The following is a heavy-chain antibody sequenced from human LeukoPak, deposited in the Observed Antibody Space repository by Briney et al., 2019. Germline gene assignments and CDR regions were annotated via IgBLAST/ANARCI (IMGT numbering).Heavy chain of an antibody. CDR3: ARGLSRTTRLSHYSHSILRYFDWLLPNWFDP. J-gene: IGHJ5*02. Sequence: ASVKVSCKASGYTFTSYDINWVRQATGQGLEWMGGMNPNSGNTGYAQKFQGRVTMTRNTSISTAYMELSSLRSEDTAVYYCARGLSRTTRLSHYSHSILRYFDWLLPNWFDPWGREPWSPSPQ. CDR1: GYTFTSYD. V-gene: IGHV1-8*01. D-gene: IGHD3-9*01. CDR2: MNPNSGNT.